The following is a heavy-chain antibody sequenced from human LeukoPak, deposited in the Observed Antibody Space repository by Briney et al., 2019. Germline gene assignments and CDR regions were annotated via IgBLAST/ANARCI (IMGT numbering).Heavy chain of an antibody. CDR2: ISSSSSYI. CDR1: GFTFSSYS. CDR3: ARVGVAATQGNDY. D-gene: IGHD2-15*01. Sequence: PGWSLRLSCAASGFTFSSYSMNWVRQAPGKGLEWVSSISSSSSYIYYADSVKGRFTISRDNAKNSLYLQMNSLRAEDTAVYYCARVGVAATQGNDYWGQGTLVTVSS. J-gene: IGHJ4*02. V-gene: IGHV3-21*01.